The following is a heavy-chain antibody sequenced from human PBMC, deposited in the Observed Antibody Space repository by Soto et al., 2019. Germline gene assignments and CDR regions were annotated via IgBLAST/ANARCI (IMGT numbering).Heavy chain of an antibody. CDR2: IWYDGSNK. CDR1: GFTFSSYG. J-gene: IGHJ4*02. V-gene: IGHV3-33*01. D-gene: IGHD1-26*01. Sequence: GGSLRLSCAASGFTFSSYGMHWVRQAPGKGLEWVAVIWYDGSNKYYADSVKGRFTISRDNSKKTLYLEMNSLRAEDTAVYYCARDGVGATTYFGYFDYWGQGTLVTXSS. CDR3: ARDGVGATTYFGYFDY.